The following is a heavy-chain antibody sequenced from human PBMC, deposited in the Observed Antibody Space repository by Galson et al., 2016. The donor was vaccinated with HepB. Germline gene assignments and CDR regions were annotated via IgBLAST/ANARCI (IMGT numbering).Heavy chain of an antibody. J-gene: IGHJ4*02. CDR3: ARSSSCSTINCFLPFDS. V-gene: IGHV3-30-3*01. D-gene: IGHD2-2*01. Sequence: SLRLSCAASGFTFSSHAMHWVRQAPGKGLEGVAIVSDDGTHTDYADSVKGRFTISRDNSKNTLYLQMNNLRAEDTSMYYCARSSSCSTINCFLPFDSWGLGTLVTVSS. CDR2: VSDDGTHT. CDR1: GFTFSSHA.